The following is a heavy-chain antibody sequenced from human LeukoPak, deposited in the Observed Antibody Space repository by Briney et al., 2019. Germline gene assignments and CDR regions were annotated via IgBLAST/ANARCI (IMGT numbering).Heavy chain of an antibody. CDR1: GGSISSSNW. J-gene: IGHJ5*02. CDR3: ARDEAPGYSSSWVKWFDP. D-gene: IGHD6-13*01. Sequence: SGTLSLTCAVSGGSISSSNWWSWVRQPPGKGLEWIGEIYHSGSTNYNPSPKSRVTISVDKSKNQFSLKLSSVTAADTAVYYCARDEAPGYSSSWVKWFDPWGQGTLVTVSS. V-gene: IGHV4-4*02. CDR2: IYHSGST.